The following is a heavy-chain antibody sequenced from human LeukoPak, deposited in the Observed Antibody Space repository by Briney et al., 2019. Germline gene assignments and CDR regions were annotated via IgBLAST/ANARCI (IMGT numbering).Heavy chain of an antibody. Sequence: SETLSLTRTVSGGSISSSSYYWGWIRQPPGKGLEWIGSIYYSGSTYYNPSLKSRVTISVDTSKNQFSLKLSSVTAADTAVYYCVVLWFGELKYWGQGTLVTVSS. CDR3: VVLWFGELKY. D-gene: IGHD3-10*01. J-gene: IGHJ4*02. CDR1: GGSISSSSYY. V-gene: IGHV4-39*01. CDR2: IYYSGST.